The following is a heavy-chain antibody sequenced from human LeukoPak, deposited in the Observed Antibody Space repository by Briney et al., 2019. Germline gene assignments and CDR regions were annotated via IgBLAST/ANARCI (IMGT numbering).Heavy chain of an antibody. Sequence: GGSLRLSCAASGFTFSSYSMNWVRQAPGKGLEWVSSISSGTSYIYYADSVKGRFTISRDNAKNSLCLQMNSLRAEDTAVYYCARDLMGWDLHYFDYWGQGTLVTVSS. D-gene: IGHD1-26*01. CDR1: GFTFSSYS. CDR3: ARDLMGWDLHYFDY. V-gene: IGHV3-21*01. CDR2: ISSGTSYI. J-gene: IGHJ4*02.